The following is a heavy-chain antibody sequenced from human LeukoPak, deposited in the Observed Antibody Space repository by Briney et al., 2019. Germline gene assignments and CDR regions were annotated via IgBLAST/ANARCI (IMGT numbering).Heavy chain of an antibody. D-gene: IGHD4-23*01. CDR1: GFSVSNNY. CDR3: ARDIGNSGTFDI. CDR2: IYSGGTT. J-gene: IGHJ3*02. V-gene: IGHV3-53*01. Sequence: GGSLRLSCAASGFSVSNNYMSWVRQAPGKGLEWVSVIYSGGTTYYADSVKGRLTISRDNSKNMLYLQMSSLRAEDTAVYYCARDIGNSGTFDIWGQGTMVTASS.